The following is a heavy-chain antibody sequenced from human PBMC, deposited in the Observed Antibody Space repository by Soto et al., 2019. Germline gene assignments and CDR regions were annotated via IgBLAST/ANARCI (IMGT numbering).Heavy chain of an antibody. D-gene: IGHD3-22*01. J-gene: IGHJ4*02. CDR3: ARDIDYYDSSGYQDY. CDR2: INTRGNTI. V-gene: IGHV3-48*03. Sequence: LRLSCAASGFIFSRYEMNWVRQAPGKGLEWVSYINTRGNTIHYADSVKGRFTVSRDNAENSLYLQMNSLRAEDTAVYYCARDIDYYDSSGYQDYWGQGTLVTVSS. CDR1: GFIFSRYE.